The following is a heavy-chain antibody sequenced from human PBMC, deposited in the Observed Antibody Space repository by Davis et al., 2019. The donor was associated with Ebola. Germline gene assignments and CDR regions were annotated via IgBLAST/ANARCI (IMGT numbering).Heavy chain of an antibody. J-gene: IGHJ4*02. CDR2: IYYSGST. CDR1: GGSFSSYY. D-gene: IGHD2-15*01. CDR3: ARRGGKHFDY. V-gene: IGHV4-59*08. Sequence: MPSETLSLTCAVYGGSFSSYYWSWIRQPPGKGLEWIGYIYYSGSTNYNPSLKSRVNISVDTSKNQFSLKLSSVTAADTAVYYCARRGGKHFDYWGQGTLVTVSS.